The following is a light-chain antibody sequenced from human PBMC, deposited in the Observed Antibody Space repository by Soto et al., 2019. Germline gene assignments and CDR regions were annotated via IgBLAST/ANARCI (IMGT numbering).Light chain of an antibody. Sequence: DFVMTQSPDSLTVSLGAGATSNCKSSPSVLWSNNKNYLAWYQQKPGQSPKLRIYWASTAESGVPDRFSGSGSGTDFTLTISSLQAEDVAVYYCQQYYSNPLTFGGGTKVDIK. CDR2: WAS. CDR1: PSVLWSNNKNY. J-gene: IGKJ4*01. V-gene: IGKV4-1*01. CDR3: QQYYSNPLT.